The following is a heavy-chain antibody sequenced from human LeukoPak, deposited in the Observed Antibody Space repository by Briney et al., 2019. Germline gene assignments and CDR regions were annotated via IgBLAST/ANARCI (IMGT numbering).Heavy chain of an antibody. CDR2: IYHSGST. D-gene: IGHD3-10*01. CDR3: AISMVRGVMEAFDI. Sequence: PSETLSLTCAVSGGSISSGGYSWSWIRQPPGKGLEWIGYIYHSGSTYYNPSLKSRVTISVDRSKNQFSLKLSSVTAADTAVYYCAISMVRGVMEAFDIWGQGTMVTVSS. CDR1: GGSISSGGYS. J-gene: IGHJ3*02. V-gene: IGHV4-30-2*01.